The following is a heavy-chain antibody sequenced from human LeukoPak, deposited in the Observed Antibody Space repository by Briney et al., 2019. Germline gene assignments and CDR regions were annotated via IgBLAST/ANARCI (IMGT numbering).Heavy chain of an antibody. V-gene: IGHV3-30*02. D-gene: IGHD2-2*01. CDR2: IRYDGSNK. Sequence: GGSLRLSCAASGFTFSSYGMHWVRQAPGKGLEWVAFIRYDGSNKYYADSVKGRFTISRDNSKNTLYLQMNSLRAEDTAVYYCAKLPPPRYCSSTSCQSDAFDIWGQGTMVTVSS. CDR3: AKLPPPRYCSSTSCQSDAFDI. J-gene: IGHJ3*02. CDR1: GFTFSSYG.